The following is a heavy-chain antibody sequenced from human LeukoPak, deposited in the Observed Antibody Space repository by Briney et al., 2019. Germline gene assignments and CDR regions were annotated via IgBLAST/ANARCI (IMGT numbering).Heavy chain of an antibody. CDR3: AGSIAVAGTSDY. D-gene: IGHD6-19*01. CDR1: GGSISDRNYY. V-gene: IGHV4-39*01. CDR2: IYYSGSP. J-gene: IGHJ4*02. Sequence: SQTLSLTCTVSGGSISDRNYYWDWIRQPPGQGLEWIGSIYYSGSPQYSPSLKSRVTISVDTSKNQFSLKLSSVTAADTAVYYCAGSIAVAGTSDYWGQGTLVTVSS.